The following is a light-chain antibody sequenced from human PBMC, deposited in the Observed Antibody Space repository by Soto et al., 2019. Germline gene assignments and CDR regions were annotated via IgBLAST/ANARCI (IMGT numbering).Light chain of an antibody. V-gene: IGLV2-14*01. CDR2: EVY. J-gene: IGLJ2*01. Sequence: QSALTQPASVSGSPGQSITISCTGTSSDVGGYDYVSWYQHHPGKAPKLIIYEVYHRPSGVSTRFSGSKSGNTASLTISGLQPEDDDDYYCSSFTRHYNLGLFGGGTKLTVL. CDR3: SSFTRHYNLGL. CDR1: SSDVGGYDY.